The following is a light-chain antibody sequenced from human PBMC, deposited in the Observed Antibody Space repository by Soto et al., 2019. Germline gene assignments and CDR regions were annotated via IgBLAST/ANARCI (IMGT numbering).Light chain of an antibody. Sequence: DIQMTQSPSSVSASVGDTVTITCRASQGISSWLAWYQQKPGKAPKLLIHVTSTLQSGVPSRFSGSGSGTDFTLTITDLQPEDFATYYCQQANSYPYTFGQGTKLEI. CDR1: QGISSW. CDR3: QQANSYPYT. J-gene: IGKJ2*01. CDR2: VTS. V-gene: IGKV1-12*01.